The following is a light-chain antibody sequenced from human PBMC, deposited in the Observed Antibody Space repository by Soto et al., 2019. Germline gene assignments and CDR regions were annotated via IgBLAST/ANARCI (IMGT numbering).Light chain of an antibody. Sequence: DIKMTQSPSTLSGSVGDRVTITCRASQTISSWLAWYQQKPGKAPKLLIYKASTLKSGVPSRFSGSGSGTEFTLTISSLQPDDFATYYCQQYNSYLWTFGQGTKVDI. V-gene: IGKV1-5*03. CDR2: KAS. CDR3: QQYNSYLWT. J-gene: IGKJ1*01. CDR1: QTISSW.